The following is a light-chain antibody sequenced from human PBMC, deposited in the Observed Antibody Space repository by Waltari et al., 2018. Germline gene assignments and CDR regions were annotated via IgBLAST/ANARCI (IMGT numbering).Light chain of an antibody. Sequence: QSVLTQPPSVSGAPGQRVTLSCTGSSPNIGAGSDLHWYQQLPGTAPKLLIYGNSNRPSGVPDRFSGSKSGTSASLAITGLQAEDEADYYCQSYDSSLSGLYVFGTGTKVTVL. V-gene: IGLV1-40*01. CDR2: GNS. J-gene: IGLJ1*01. CDR3: QSYDSSLSGLYV. CDR1: SPNIGAGSD.